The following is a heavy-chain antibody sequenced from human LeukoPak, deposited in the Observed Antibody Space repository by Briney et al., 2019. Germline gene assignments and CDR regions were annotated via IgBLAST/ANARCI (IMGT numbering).Heavy chain of an antibody. D-gene: IGHD6-19*01. CDR3: AKDRIPVAGRQDIWDY. Sequence: GGSLRLSCVGAGFTFSNYAMTWVRQAPGKRLGWVSGISGSGDRTYYADSVKGRFTISRDNSKNTLYLQMNSLTDDDSAAYYCAKDRIPVAGRQDIWDYWGQGTLVTVSS. CDR2: ISGSGDRT. J-gene: IGHJ4*02. CDR1: GFTFSNYA. V-gene: IGHV3-23*01.